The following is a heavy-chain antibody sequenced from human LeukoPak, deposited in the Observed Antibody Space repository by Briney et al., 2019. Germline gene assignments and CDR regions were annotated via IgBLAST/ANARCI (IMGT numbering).Heavy chain of an antibody. CDR3: ARLRTYGDYALDY. CDR2: IYLGDSET. D-gene: IGHD4-17*01. V-gene: IGHV5-51*01. Sequence: RGASLQISCKGSGYRFSTSWIAWVRQLPGKGLEWMGIIYLGDSETRYSPSFQGQVTISADKSISTAYLQWSSLKASDTAMYYCARLRTYGDYALDYWGQGTLVTVSS. CDR1: GYRFSTSW. J-gene: IGHJ4*02.